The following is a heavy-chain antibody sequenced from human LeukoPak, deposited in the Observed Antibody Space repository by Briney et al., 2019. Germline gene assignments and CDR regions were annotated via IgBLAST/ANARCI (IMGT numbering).Heavy chain of an antibody. CDR2: ISYDGSNQ. V-gene: IGHV3-30*04. D-gene: IGHD3-10*01. J-gene: IGHJ6*03. Sequence: QPGGSLRLSCAASGFTFSSYTMHWVRQPRGKGLEWVALISYDGSNQYYADSVKGRFTVSRDNSKNTLYVQMNSLRGDDTAVYYCAKDSASYYIDVWGKGTTVIISS. CDR3: AKDSASYYIDV. CDR1: GFTFSSYT.